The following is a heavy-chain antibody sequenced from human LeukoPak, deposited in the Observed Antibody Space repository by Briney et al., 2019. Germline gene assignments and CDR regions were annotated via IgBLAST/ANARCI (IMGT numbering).Heavy chain of an antibody. CDR2: IRSKANSYAT. Sequence: PGGTLKLSSAASGFTFSGSAIDWVRQASGKGLKWVGRIRSKANSYATAYAASVKGRFTISRHDSKNTAYLQMNSLRTEDTAVYYCTRVATIPDYWGQGTLVTVSS. D-gene: IGHD5-12*01. J-gene: IGHJ4*02. V-gene: IGHV3-73*01. CDR3: TRVATIPDY. CDR1: GFTFSGSA.